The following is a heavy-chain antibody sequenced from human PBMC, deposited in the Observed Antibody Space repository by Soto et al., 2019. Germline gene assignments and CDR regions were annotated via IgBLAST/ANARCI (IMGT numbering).Heavy chain of an antibody. Sequence: ASVKVSCKASGYTFSRYGISWVRQAPGQGLEWMGWISAYNGNTNYAQKLQGRVTMTTDTSTSTAYMELRSLRSDDTAVYYCARYLSPYDILSGSPSYAFDIWGQGTLVTVSS. CDR1: GYTFSRYG. CDR2: ISAYNGNT. CDR3: ARYLSPYDILSGSPSYAFDI. V-gene: IGHV1-18*01. J-gene: IGHJ3*02. D-gene: IGHD3-9*01.